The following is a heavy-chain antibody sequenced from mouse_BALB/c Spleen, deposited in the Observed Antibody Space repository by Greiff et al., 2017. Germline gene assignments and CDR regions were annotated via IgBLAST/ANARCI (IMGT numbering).Heavy chain of an antibody. J-gene: IGHJ3*01. V-gene: IGHV5-6-3*01. CDR2: INSNGGST. CDR3: AREGNYVGFAY. Sequence: EVQLVESGGGLVQPGGSLKLSCAASGFTFSSYGMSWVRQTPDKRLELVATINSNGGSTYYPDSVKGRFTISRDNAKNTLYLQMSSLKSEDTAMYYCAREGNYVGFAYWGQGTLVTVSA. D-gene: IGHD2-1*01. CDR1: GFTFSSYG.